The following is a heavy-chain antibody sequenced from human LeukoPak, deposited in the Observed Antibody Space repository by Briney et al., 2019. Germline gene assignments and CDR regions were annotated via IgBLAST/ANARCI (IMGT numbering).Heavy chain of an antibody. V-gene: IGHV4-59*08. CDR3: ARYCSGGSCRNWFDP. D-gene: IGHD2-15*01. Sequence: PSETLSLTCTVSDDSITIYYWSWIRQPPGKGLEWIGYIDHTGITNYNPSLNSRVTISRDTSKNHFSLKLSSVTAADTAVYYCARYCSGGSCRNWFDPWGQGTLVTVSS. CDR1: DDSITIYY. J-gene: IGHJ5*02. CDR2: IDHTGIT.